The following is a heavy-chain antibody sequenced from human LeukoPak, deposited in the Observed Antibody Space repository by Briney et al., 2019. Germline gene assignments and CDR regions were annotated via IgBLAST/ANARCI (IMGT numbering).Heavy chain of an antibody. Sequence: ASVKVSCKASGFTFTSSAMQWVRQARGQRLEWIGWIVVGSGNTNYAQTFQERVTITRDMSTSTAYMELSSLRSEDTAVYYCAALFPNAYRPHFDYWGQGTLVTVSS. CDR1: GFTFTSSA. D-gene: IGHD2-21*01. CDR2: IVVGSGNT. CDR3: AALFPNAYRPHFDY. V-gene: IGHV1-58*02. J-gene: IGHJ4*02.